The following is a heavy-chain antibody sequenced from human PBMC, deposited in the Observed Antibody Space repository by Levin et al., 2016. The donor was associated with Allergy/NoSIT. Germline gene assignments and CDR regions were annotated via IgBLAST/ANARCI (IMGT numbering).Heavy chain of an antibody. Sequence: VRQAPGKGLEWVAVISYDGSNKYYADSVKGRFTISRDNSKNTLYLQMNSLRAEDTAVYYCAKDQNPYYDILTGYYAPPFDYWGQGTLVTVSS. CDR2: ISYDGSNK. D-gene: IGHD3-9*01. V-gene: IGHV3-30*18. CDR3: AKDQNPYYDILTGYYAPPFDY. J-gene: IGHJ4*02.